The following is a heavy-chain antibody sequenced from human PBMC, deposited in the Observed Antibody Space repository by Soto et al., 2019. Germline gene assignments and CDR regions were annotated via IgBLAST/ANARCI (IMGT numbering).Heavy chain of an antibody. CDR1: GFTFSTYY. Sequence: GGSLRLSCVASGFTFSTYYINWVRQAPWKGLEWVSSINRASIYIYYADSVRGRFTISRDNAKNSLYLQMDSLRVEDTAVYYYPRRTLKTYHSFDWWRQG. J-gene: IGHJ4*02. CDR2: INRASIYI. V-gene: IGHV3-21*01. CDR3: PRRTLKTYHSFDW.